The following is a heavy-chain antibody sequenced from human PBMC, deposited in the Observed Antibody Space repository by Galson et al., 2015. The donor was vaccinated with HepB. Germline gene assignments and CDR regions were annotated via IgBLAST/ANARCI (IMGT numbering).Heavy chain of an antibody. CDR3: ARSRGGSYYAAFDY. J-gene: IGHJ4*02. V-gene: IGHV3-13*01. Sequence: SLRLSCAASGFTFSSYDMHWVRQATGKGLEWVSAIGTAGDTYYPGSVKGRFTISRENAKNSLYLQMNSLRAGDTAVYYCARSRGGSYYAAFDYWGQGTLVTVSS. D-gene: IGHD1-26*01. CDR1: GFTFSSYD. CDR2: IGTAGDT.